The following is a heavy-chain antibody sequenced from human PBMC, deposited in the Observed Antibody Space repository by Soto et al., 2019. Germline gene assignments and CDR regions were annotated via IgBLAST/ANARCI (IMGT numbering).Heavy chain of an antibody. D-gene: IGHD5-12*01. J-gene: IGHJ4*01. Sequence: QVQLVQSGAEVRKPGSSVKVSCKTSGGLISKYSFNWVRQAPGQGLEWMGGVLPISGSTDYAQKFQGRLTITAYRSTSKVYMELSRLRSDDTANYYCATIRVRGGPLRFEDGGQGMLISVSS. CDR2: VLPISGST. CDR1: GGLISKYS. CDR3: ATIRVRGGPLRFED. V-gene: IGHV1-69*06.